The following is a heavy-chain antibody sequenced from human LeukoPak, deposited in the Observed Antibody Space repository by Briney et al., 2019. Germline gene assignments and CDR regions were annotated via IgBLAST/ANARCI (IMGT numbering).Heavy chain of an antibody. CDR2: IRYDGSNK. CDR3: ARPPHMYDTSQDH. V-gene: IGHV3-30*02. Sequence: GGSLRLSCATSGFTFSSYGMHWVRQAPGKGLEWVAFIRYDGSNKYYADSVKGRFTISRDNSKNTLYLQMNSLRAEDTAVYYCARPPHMYDTSQDHWGQGTLVTVSS. CDR1: GFTFSSYG. J-gene: IGHJ4*02. D-gene: IGHD3-9*01.